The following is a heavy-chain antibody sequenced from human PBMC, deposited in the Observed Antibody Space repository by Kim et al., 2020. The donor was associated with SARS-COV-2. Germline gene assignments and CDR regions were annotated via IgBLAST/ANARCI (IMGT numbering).Heavy chain of an antibody. CDR1: GFIFTNYF. J-gene: IGHJ3*02. CDR2: ISNNGDKT. CDR3: VKDHKCAGTSDGFDI. Sequence: GGSLRLSCSASGFIFTNYFMHWVRRAPGKGLESVSAISNNGDKTYQPDSMKGRFTISRDNSKNTVYLQMNSLRVDDTAVYYCVKDHKCAGTSDGFDIWGQGTRVTVSS. D-gene: IGHD3-10*02. V-gene: IGHV3-64D*06.